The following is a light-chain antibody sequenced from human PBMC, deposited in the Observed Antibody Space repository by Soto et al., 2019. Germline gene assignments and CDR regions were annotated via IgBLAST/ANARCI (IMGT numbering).Light chain of an antibody. V-gene: IGKV1-5*03. CDR3: QHYNSYSGA. J-gene: IGKJ1*01. Sequence: IEIAPSPYTLSSSVGAGATITCRASQTISSWLAWYQQKPGKAPKLLIYKASTLKSGVPPRFSGSGSGTDFTLTISSLQPDDFATYYCQHYNSYSGAFGQGTKVDIK. CDR1: QTISSW. CDR2: KAS.